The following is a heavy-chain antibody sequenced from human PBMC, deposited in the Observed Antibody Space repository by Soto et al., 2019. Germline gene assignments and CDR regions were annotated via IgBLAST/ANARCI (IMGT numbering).Heavy chain of an antibody. CDR2: IIPILGIA. CDR1: GGTFSSYT. J-gene: IGHJ2*01. V-gene: IGHV1-69*02. D-gene: IGHD3-10*01. CDR3: ARGAKNTMVHWCFDL. Sequence: QVQLVQSGAEVKKPGSSVKVSCKASGGTFSSYTISWVRQAPGQGLEWMGRIIPILGIANYAQKFQGRVTITADKSTSTAYMELSSLRSEDTAVYYCARGAKNTMVHWCFDLWGRGTLVTVSS.